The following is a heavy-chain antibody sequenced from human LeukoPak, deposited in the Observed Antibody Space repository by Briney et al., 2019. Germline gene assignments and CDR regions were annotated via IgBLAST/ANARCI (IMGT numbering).Heavy chain of an antibody. CDR2: IKQDGSEK. J-gene: IGHJ4*02. Sequence: GGSLRLSCAASGFTFRSYWMSWVRQAPGKGLEWVANIKQDGSEKYYVDSVKGRFTISRDNAKNSLYLQMNSLRAEDTAVYYCARGPRRDGFDYWGQGTLVTVSS. CDR3: ARGPRRDGFDY. V-gene: IGHV3-7*01. CDR1: GFTFRSYW.